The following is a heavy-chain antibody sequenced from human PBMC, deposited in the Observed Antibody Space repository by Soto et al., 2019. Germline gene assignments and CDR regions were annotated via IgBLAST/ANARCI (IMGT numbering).Heavy chain of an antibody. CDR2: IIPILGIA. CDR3: ARDSSRSGSCDYYMDV. D-gene: IGHD3-10*01. J-gene: IGHJ6*03. CDR1: GGTFSSYT. Sequence: QVQLVQSGAEVKKPGYSVKVSCKASGGTFSSYTISWVRQAPGQGIEWMGRIIPILGIANYAQKFQGRVTITADKSTSTAYMELSSLRSEDTAVYYCARDSSRSGSCDYYMDVWGKGTTVTVSS. V-gene: IGHV1-69*08.